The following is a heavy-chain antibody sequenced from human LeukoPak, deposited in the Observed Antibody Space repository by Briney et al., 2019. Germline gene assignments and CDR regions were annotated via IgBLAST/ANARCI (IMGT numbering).Heavy chain of an antibody. Sequence: PSETLSLTCSVSGGSIGRSSYYWGWTRQPPGKGLEWIGSIYSGGGTYNPSLKSRVTISVDTSRNQFSLKLGSVTAADTAVYYCARHGSIATGAFTYWGRGTLVTVSS. V-gene: IGHV4-39*01. J-gene: IGHJ4*02. CDR3: ARHGSIATGAFTY. CDR1: GGSIGRSSYY. D-gene: IGHD6-13*01. CDR2: IYSGGGT.